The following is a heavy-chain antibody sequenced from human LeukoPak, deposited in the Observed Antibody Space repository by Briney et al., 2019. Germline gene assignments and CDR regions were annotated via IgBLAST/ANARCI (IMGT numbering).Heavy chain of an antibody. CDR1: GFTFSSYW. Sequence: GGSLRLSCVASGFTFSSYWMTWVRQAPGKGLEWVANIKTDGSQIYYVDSVKGRFTISRENSKNTLYLQMNSLRAEDTAVYYCAKDSAKKYDDYWGQGTLVTVSS. D-gene: IGHD2/OR15-2a*01. CDR3: AKDSAKKYDDY. V-gene: IGHV3-7*03. CDR2: IKTDGSQI. J-gene: IGHJ4*02.